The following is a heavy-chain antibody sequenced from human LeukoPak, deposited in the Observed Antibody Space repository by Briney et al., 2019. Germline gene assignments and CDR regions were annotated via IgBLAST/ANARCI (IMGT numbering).Heavy chain of an antibody. CDR2: ISSSGSTI. J-gene: IGHJ4*02. D-gene: IGHD3-3*01. CDR3: ATDTGYDFWSGTRSFDF. Sequence: GGSLRLSCAASGFTFSSYEMNWVRQAPGKGLEWVSYISSSGSTIYYADSVKGRFTISRDNAKNSLYLQMNSLRAEDTAVYYCATDTGYDFWSGTRSFDFWGQGTLVSVSS. CDR1: GFTFSSYE. V-gene: IGHV3-48*03.